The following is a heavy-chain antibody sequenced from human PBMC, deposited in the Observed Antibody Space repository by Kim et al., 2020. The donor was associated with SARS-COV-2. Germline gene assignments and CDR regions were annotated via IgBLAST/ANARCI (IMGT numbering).Heavy chain of an antibody. V-gene: IGHV3-53*01. J-gene: IGHJ6*02. CDR3: ASCRQVAGTPCYYYYYGMDV. D-gene: IGHD6-19*01. CDR2: IYSGGST. Sequence: GGSLRLSCAASGFTVSSNYMSWVRQAPGKGLEWVSVIYSGGSTYYADSVKGRFTISRDNSKNTLYLQMNSLRAEDTAVYYCASCRQVAGTPCYYYYYGMDVWGQGTTVTVSS. CDR1: GFTVSSNY.